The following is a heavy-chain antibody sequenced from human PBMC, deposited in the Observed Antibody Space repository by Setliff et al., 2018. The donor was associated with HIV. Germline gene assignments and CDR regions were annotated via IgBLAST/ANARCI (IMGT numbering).Heavy chain of an antibody. Sequence: ASVKVSCKASGYSFTTYGISWVRQAPGQGLEWVGWISVYNGLTLYAQKVQDRITVTMDIPKDTAYMELRGLTPDDTAVYYCARGHHFYWYFDLWGPGTLVTVSS. CDR3: ARGHHFYWYFDL. CDR1: GYSFTTYG. V-gene: IGHV1-18*01. CDR2: ISVYNGLT. J-gene: IGHJ2*01.